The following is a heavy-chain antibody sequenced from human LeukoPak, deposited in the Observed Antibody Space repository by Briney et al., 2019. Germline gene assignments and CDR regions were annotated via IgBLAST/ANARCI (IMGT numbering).Heavy chain of an antibody. CDR3: AREERDSSGYYFFDY. CDR2: IYPGDSDT. CDR1: GYSFTSYW. Sequence: GESLKISCKGSGYSFTSYWIGWVRQMPGKGLEWMGIIYPGDSDTRYSPSFQGQVTISADKSISTAYLQWSSLKASDTAMYYCAREERDSSGYYFFDYWGQGTLVTVSS. V-gene: IGHV5-51*01. J-gene: IGHJ4*02. D-gene: IGHD3-22*01.